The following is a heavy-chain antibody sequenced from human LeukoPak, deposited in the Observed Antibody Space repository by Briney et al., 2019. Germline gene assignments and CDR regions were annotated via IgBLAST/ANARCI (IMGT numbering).Heavy chain of an antibody. Sequence: QSGGSLGLSCAASGFTFSSYAMSWVRQAPGKGLEWVSAISGSGGSTYYADSVKGRFTISRDNSKNTLYLQMNSLRAEDTAVYYCAKGETDDSPLDYWGQGTLVTVSS. CDR1: GFTFSSYA. J-gene: IGHJ4*02. CDR3: AKGETDDSPLDY. V-gene: IGHV3-23*01. CDR2: ISGSGGST. D-gene: IGHD3-16*01.